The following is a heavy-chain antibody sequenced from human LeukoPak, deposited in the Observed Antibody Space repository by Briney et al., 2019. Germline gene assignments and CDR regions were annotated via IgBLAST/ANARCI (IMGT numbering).Heavy chain of an antibody. CDR2: INPNSGGT. Sequence: GASVKVSCKASGYTFTSYGISWVRQAPGQGLEWMGWINPNSGGTNYAQKFQGRVTMTRDTSISTAYMELSRLRSDDTAVYYCARSGGSSWYFEIDYWGQGTLVTVSS. CDR3: ARSGGSSWYFEIDY. J-gene: IGHJ4*02. V-gene: IGHV1-2*02. D-gene: IGHD6-13*01. CDR1: GYTFTSYG.